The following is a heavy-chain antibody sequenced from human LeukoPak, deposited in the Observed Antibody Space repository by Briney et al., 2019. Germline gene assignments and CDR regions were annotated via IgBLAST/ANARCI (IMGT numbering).Heavy chain of an antibody. CDR3: ARKTSSNPFTNWFAP. V-gene: IGHV3-33*01. Sequence: GGSLRLSCAASGFTFSSYGMHWIRQAPGKGLEWVAVIWYDGSNKYYADSVKGRFTISRDNSKNTLYLQMNSLRAEDTAVYYWARKTSSNPFTNWFAPGGQETLVTVPS. J-gene: IGHJ5*02. D-gene: IGHD6-13*01. CDR2: IWYDGSNK. CDR1: GFTFSSYG.